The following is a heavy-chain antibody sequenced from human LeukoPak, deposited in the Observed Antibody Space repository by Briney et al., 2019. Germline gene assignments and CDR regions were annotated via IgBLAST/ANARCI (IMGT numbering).Heavy chain of an antibody. D-gene: IGHD3-10*01. CDR3: ARDGNGGSLWFGELLPLLA. J-gene: IGHJ5*02. Sequence: GASVKVSCKASGYTFTSYYMHWVRQAPGQGLEWVGIINPSGASTIYAQKFQGRVTMTRDTSTSTVYMELNSLRSEDTAVYYCARDGNGGSLWFGELLPLLAWGQGTLVTVSS. CDR2: INPSGAST. CDR1: GYTFTSYY. V-gene: IGHV1-46*01.